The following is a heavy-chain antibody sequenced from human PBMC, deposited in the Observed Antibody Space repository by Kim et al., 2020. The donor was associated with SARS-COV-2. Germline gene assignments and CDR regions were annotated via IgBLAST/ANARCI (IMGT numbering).Heavy chain of an antibody. V-gene: IGHV4-61*02. Sequence: SETLSLTCTVSGGSISSGSYYWSWIRQPAGKGLEWIGRIYTSGSTNYNPSLKSRVTISVDTSKNQFSLKLSSVTAADTAVYYCARVPTHRYQLLFSRGGLYGMDVWGQGTTVTVSS. CDR2: IYTSGST. CDR1: GGSISSGSYY. CDR3: ARVPTHRYQLLFSRGGLYGMDV. J-gene: IGHJ6*02. D-gene: IGHD2-2*01.